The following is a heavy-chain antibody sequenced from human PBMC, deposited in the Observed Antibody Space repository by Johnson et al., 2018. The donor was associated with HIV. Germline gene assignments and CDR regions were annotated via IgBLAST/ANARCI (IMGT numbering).Heavy chain of an antibody. Sequence: QVQLVESGGGVVQPGRSLRLSCAASGFTFSSYAMHWVRQAPGTGLEWVAFISYDGSNKYYADSVKGRFTISKDNSKNTLYLQVKSLRAEDTAVYYCARSQPEEYSSSSDAFDIWGQGTMVTVSS. V-gene: IGHV3-30-3*01. D-gene: IGHD6-6*01. CDR3: ARSQPEEYSSSSDAFDI. CDR2: ISYDGSNK. J-gene: IGHJ3*02. CDR1: GFTFSSYA.